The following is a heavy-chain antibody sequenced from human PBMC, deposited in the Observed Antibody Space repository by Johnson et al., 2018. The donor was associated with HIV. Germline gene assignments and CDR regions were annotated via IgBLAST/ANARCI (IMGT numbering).Heavy chain of an antibody. CDR2: ISYDGSNK. V-gene: IGHV3-30*04. J-gene: IGHJ3*02. D-gene: IGHD2-2*01. Sequence: QVQLVESGGGVVQPGRSLRLSCAASGFTFSIYAMHWVRQAPGKGLEWVAVISYDGSNKYYADSVKGRFTISRYNSKNTLYLQMNSLRAEDTAVYYCARVAPAHDAFDIWGQGTMVTVSS. CDR3: ARVAPAHDAFDI. CDR1: GFTFSIYA.